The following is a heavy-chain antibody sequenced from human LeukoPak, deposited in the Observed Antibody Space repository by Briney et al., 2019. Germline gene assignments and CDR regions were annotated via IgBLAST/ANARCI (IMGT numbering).Heavy chain of an antibody. CDR3: ARVRGSYSVDY. J-gene: IGHJ4*02. CDR2: ISGSGNTI. CDR1: GFTFSNYY. V-gene: IGHV3-11*04. D-gene: IGHD1-26*01. Sequence: GGSLRLSCVASGFTFSNYYMGWIRQAPGKGLEWVSDISGSGNTIHYADSVKGRFTISRDNAKNSLYLQMNSRRAEDTAVYYCARVRGSYSVDYWGQGTLVTVSS.